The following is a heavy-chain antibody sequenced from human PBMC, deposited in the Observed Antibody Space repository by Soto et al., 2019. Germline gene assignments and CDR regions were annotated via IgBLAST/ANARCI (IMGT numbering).Heavy chain of an antibody. D-gene: IGHD2-2*01. Sequence: EVQLVESGGAVVQPGGSLRLSCAASGFTFDDFSMHWVRQAPGKGLEWVSLIGRDGIYTYYADSVKGRFTISRDNSKNSLYLQMNSLRTEDTAFYFCAKEKHDASWTAFDYWCQGTLVTVSS. CDR3: AKEKHDASWTAFDY. CDR1: GFTFDDFS. CDR2: IGRDGIYT. V-gene: IGHV3-43*01. J-gene: IGHJ4*02.